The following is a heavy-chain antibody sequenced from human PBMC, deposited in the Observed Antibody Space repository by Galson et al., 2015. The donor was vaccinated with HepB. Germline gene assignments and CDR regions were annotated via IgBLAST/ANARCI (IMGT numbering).Heavy chain of an antibody. Sequence: SLRLSCAASGFTFTNAWMHWVRQAPGKGLEWVGRVKSKPDGGTTDYAAPVKGRFTISRDDSRRTLYLQMNSLKTEDSALYYCTTGRAQRWQGGYYYYALDVWGQGTTVTVSS. CDR2: VKSKPDGGTT. J-gene: IGHJ6*02. D-gene: IGHD3-16*01. CDR3: TTGRAQRWQGGYYYYALDV. CDR1: GFTFTNAW. V-gene: IGHV3-15*07.